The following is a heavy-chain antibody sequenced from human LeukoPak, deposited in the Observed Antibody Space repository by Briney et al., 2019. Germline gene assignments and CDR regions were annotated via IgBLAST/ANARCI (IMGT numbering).Heavy chain of an antibody. J-gene: IGHJ5*02. CDR3: ARLTTVTTHLGP. Sequence: SETLSLTCTVSGGSISSYYWSWTRQPAGKGLEWIGRIDTSGNTNYNPSLKSRVTISVDTSKNQFSLKLSSVTAADTAVYYCARLTTVTTHLGPWGQGTLVTVSS. CDR2: IDTSGNT. CDR1: GGSISSYY. V-gene: IGHV4-4*07. D-gene: IGHD4-17*01.